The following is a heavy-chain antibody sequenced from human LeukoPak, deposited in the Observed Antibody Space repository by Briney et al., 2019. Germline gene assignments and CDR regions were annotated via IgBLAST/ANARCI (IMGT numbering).Heavy chain of an antibody. CDR3: TRVFGIIPYYYYMDV. D-gene: IGHD2-21*01. V-gene: IGHV3-49*03. CDR1: GFTFSDYY. Sequence: GGSLRLSCAASGFTFSDYYMSWIRQAPGKGLEWVGFIRSKAYGGTTEYAASVKGRFTISRDDSKSIAYLQMNSLKTEDTAVYYCTRVFGIIPYYYYMDVWGKGTTVTVSS. CDR2: IRSKAYGGTT. J-gene: IGHJ6*03.